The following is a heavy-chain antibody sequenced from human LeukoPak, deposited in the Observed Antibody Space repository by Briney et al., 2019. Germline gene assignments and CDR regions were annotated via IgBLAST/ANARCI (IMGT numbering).Heavy chain of an antibody. CDR2: IYYSGSI. J-gene: IGHJ6*03. D-gene: IGHD3-10*01. V-gene: IGHV4-39*07. CDR3: ATGYGSGTLRDRYYYMDV. CDR1: GVSISSISYY. Sequence: PSETLSLTCTVSGVSISSISYYWGWIRQPPGKGLEWIGHIYYSGSIFYNPSLKSRVTISVDTSKNQLSLKLSSVTAADTAVYYCATGYGSGTLRDRYYYMDVWGKGTTVTVSS.